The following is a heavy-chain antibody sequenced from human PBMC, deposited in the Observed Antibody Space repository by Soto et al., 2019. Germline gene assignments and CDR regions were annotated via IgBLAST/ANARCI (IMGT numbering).Heavy chain of an antibody. V-gene: IGHV3-23*01. CDR1: ALTFSSYA. CDR2: ISGSAGST. D-gene: IGHD3-9*01. J-gene: IGHJ1*01. Sequence: GSLTLSCAASALTFSSYAMSSVRQAPGKALEWVSAISGSAGSTYYADSVKGRITISRDNSKNTLYLQMKSLRPEDTAVYYCAKDPGDNLSGYYLGVFAFWGQGTFVTVSS. CDR3: AKDPGDNLSGYYLGVFAF.